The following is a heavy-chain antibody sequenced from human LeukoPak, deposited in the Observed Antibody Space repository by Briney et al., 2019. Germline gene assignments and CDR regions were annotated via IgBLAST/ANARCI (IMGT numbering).Heavy chain of an antibody. CDR2: INHSGST. V-gene: IGHV4-34*01. Sequence: SETLSLTCAVYGGSFSGYYWSWIRQPPAKGLEWIGEINHSGSTNYNPSLKSRVTISVDTSKNQFSLKLSSVTAADTAVYYCARHKKWNQPRGFGYWGQGTLVTVSS. J-gene: IGHJ4*02. CDR1: GGSFSGYY. CDR3: ARHKKWNQPRGFGY. D-gene: IGHD1-14*01.